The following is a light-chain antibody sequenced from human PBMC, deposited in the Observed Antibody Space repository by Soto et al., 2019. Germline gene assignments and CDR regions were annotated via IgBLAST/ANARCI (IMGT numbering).Light chain of an antibody. CDR3: YSCSRSSGTRYV. Sequence: QSVLTQPASVSGSPGQSITISCTGTSSDIGTYNYVSWYQQNPGQAPKLMIYDVSNRPSGVSDRFSGSKSGNTASLTISGLQAEDEADYYCYSCSRSSGTRYVFGTGTKVTVL. J-gene: IGLJ1*01. CDR1: SSDIGTYNY. CDR2: DVS. V-gene: IGLV2-14*03.